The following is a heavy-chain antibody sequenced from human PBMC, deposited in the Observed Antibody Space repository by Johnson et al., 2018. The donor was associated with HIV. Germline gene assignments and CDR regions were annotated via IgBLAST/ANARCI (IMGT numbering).Heavy chain of an antibody. CDR3: ARGRTPDAFDI. J-gene: IGHJ3*02. Sequence: QVQLVESGGGVVQPGRSLRLSCAASGFTFNSYGMHWVRQAPGEGLEWVAVISHDESNKYYADSVKGRFTISRDNSKNTLYLQMNSLRAEDTAVYYCARGRTPDAFDIWGQGTMVTVSS. CDR2: ISHDESNK. D-gene: IGHD3-10*01. V-gene: IGHV3-30*03. CDR1: GFTFNSYG.